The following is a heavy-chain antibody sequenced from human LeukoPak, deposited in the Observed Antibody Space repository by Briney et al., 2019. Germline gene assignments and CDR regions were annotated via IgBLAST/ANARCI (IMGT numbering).Heavy chain of an antibody. J-gene: IGHJ5*02. V-gene: IGHV1-18*04. D-gene: IGHD6-19*01. CDR3: ASSSAVAGPSWFDP. CDR1: GYTFTSYG. CDR2: ISAYNGNT. Sequence: ASVKVSCKASGYTFTSYGISWVRQAPGQGLEWMGWISAYNGNTNYAQKLQGRVTMTTDTSTSTAYMELRSLRSDDTAVYYCASSSAVAGPSWFDPWGQGTLVTVS.